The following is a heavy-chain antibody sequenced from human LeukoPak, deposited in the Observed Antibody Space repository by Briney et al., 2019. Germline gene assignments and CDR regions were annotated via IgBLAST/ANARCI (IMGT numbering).Heavy chain of an antibody. CDR2: ISSSGSTI. D-gene: IGHD6-19*01. V-gene: IGHV3-11*04. Sequence: GGSLRLSCAASGFTFSDYYMSWIRQAPGKGLEWVSYISSSGSTIYYADSVKGRFTISRDNAKNSLYLQMNSLRAEDTAVYYCARDGAYSSGWYVVEDYYYYMDVWSKGTTVTVSS. CDR1: GFTFSDYY. J-gene: IGHJ6*03. CDR3: ARDGAYSSGWYVVEDYYYYMDV.